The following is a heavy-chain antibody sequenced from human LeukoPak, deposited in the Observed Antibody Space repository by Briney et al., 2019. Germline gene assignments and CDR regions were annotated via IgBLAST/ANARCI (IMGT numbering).Heavy chain of an antibody. Sequence: GASVKVSCKASGYTFTSYDINWVRQATGQGLEWMGWMNPNSGNTGYAQKFQGRVTITRNTSISPAYMELSSLRSEDTAVYYCARAGGYCGRISCPYYFDYWGQGSLVAVSS. V-gene: IGHV1-8*03. CDR1: GYTFTSYD. J-gene: IGHJ4*02. CDR2: MNPNSGNT. D-gene: IGHD2-15*01. CDR3: ARAGGYCGRISCPYYFDY.